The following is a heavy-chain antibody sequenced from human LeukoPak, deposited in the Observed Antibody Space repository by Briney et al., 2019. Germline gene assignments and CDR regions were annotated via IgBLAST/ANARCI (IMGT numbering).Heavy chain of an antibody. D-gene: IGHD6-13*01. CDR1: GFTFSSYS. V-gene: IGHV3-21*01. Sequence: PGGSLRLSCAASGFTFSSYSMNWVRQAPGKGLEWVSSISSSSSYIYYADSVKGRFTISRDNAKNSLYLQMNSLRAEDTAVYYCARGGVAAAGFLDYWGQGTLVTVSS. CDR2: ISSSSSYI. CDR3: ARGGVAAAGFLDY. J-gene: IGHJ4*02.